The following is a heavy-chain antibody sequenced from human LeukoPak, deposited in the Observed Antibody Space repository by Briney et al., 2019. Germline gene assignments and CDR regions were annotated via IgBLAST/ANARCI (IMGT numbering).Heavy chain of an antibody. J-gene: IGHJ4*02. CDR1: RFSFNTYS. V-gene: IGHV3-23*02. D-gene: IGHD5-12*01. CDR2: ISGNGAGT. CDR3: AKVSWESTNQDFDC. Sequence: GGSLRLSCAASRFSFNTYSMNWVRQAPGKGLEWVSGISGNGAGTYYGDSVKGRFTISRDNSKNTLYLQMNGLRAEDTAVYYCAKVSWESTNQDFDCWDQGTLVTVSS.